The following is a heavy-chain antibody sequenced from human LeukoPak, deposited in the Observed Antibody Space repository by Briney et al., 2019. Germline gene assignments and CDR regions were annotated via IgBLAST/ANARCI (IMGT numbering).Heavy chain of an antibody. CDR1: GYTFTGYY. J-gene: IGHJ4*02. CDR2: INPNSGGT. V-gene: IGHV1-2*02. Sequence: GASVKVSCKASGYTFTGYYMHWVRQAPGQGFEWMGWINPNSGGTNYAQKFQGRVTMTRDTSISTAYMELSRLRSDDTAVYYCARDRVVPAAVIDYWGQGTLVTVSS. CDR3: ARDRVVPAAVIDY. D-gene: IGHD2-2*01.